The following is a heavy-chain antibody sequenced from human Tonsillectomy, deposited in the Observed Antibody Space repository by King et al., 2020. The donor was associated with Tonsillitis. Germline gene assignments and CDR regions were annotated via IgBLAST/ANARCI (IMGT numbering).Heavy chain of an antibody. J-gene: IGHJ4*02. CDR3: ARVRSRYYDSSGPEFDY. CDR2: ISGDNGFT. D-gene: IGHD3-22*01. Sequence: VQLVESGSEVKKPGTSVKLSCKASGYTFSDYGIIWIRQAPGQGLEWMGWISGDNGFTNYAKKVQGRVTTTTDTSTSTAYMELRSLRSDDTAVYYCARVRSRYYDSSGPEFDYWGQGTLVTVSS. CDR1: GYTFSDYG. V-gene: IGHV1-18*04.